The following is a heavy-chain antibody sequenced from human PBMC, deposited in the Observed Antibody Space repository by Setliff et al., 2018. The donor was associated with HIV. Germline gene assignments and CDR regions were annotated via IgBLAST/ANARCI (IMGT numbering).Heavy chain of an antibody. D-gene: IGHD1-26*01. CDR1: GYTFTTYY. Sequence: ASVKVSCKASGYTFTTYYVHWVRQAPGQGLEWMGILNPSGDSTAYAQQFQGRVTMTRDTSTSTVYMELSSLKASDTAMYYCATLASGSSRGTLDYWGQGTLVTVSS. J-gene: IGHJ4*02. CDR3: ATLASGSSRGTLDY. V-gene: IGHV1-46*01. CDR2: LNPSGDST.